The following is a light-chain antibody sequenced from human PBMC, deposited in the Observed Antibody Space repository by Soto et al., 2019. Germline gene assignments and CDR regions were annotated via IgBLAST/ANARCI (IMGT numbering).Light chain of an antibody. CDR1: TSNIGAGHD. CDR3: QSYDSSLVAHV. Sequence: QSVLTQPPSVSGAPGQRVTISCTGSTSNIGAGHDVHWYQQLPGAAPKLLIHGNTNRPSGVPDRVSGSKAGTSASLAITGLQPEDEGEYYCQSYDSSLVAHVFGTGTKLTVL. J-gene: IGLJ1*01. CDR2: GNT. V-gene: IGLV1-40*01.